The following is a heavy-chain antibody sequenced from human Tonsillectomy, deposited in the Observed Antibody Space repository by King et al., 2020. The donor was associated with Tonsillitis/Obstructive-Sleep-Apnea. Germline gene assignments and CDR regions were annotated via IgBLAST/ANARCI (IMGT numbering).Heavy chain of an antibody. D-gene: IGHD2-2*01. V-gene: IGHV4-34*01. CDR3: ARRSTSHYMDV. CDR1: GGSFSGYY. J-gene: IGHJ6*03. CDR2: IKHSGST. Sequence: VQLQQWGAGLLKPSETLSLTCAVYGGSFSGYYWSWIRQPPGKGLEWIGEIKHSGSTNYNPSLKSRVTISVDTSKNQFSLKLSSVTAADTAVYYCARRSTSHYMDVWGKGTTVTVSS.